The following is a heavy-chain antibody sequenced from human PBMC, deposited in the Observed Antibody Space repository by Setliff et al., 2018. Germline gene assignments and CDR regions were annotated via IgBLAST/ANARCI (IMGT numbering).Heavy chain of an antibody. Sequence: SETLSLTCTVSGGSISPYFWSRVRQPPGKGLEWIGYIYHNGNTNFNPSLKTRVTMSVDTSKNQFALNLKSATAADTAVYYCVRDRTAYSYGLDVWGQGTTVTVSS. CDR1: GGSISPYF. CDR2: IYHNGNT. CDR3: VRDRTAYSYGLDV. D-gene: IGHD5-18*01. V-gene: IGHV4-59*01. J-gene: IGHJ6*02.